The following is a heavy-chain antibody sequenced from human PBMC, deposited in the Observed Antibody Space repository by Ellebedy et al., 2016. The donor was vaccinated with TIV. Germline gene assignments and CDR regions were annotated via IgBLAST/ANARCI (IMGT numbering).Heavy chain of an antibody. CDR2: ISGSGDTT. D-gene: IGHD6-19*01. CDR3: TKRGVGWATFDI. V-gene: IGHV3-23*01. Sequence: PGGSLRLSCVASGFTFSSYAMNWVRQAPGKGLEWVSAISGSGDTTYYADSVKGRFTISRDNSQDTVHLQMNSLRAEDTAVYYCTKRGVGWATFDIWGPGTMVTVSS. J-gene: IGHJ3*02. CDR1: GFTFSSYA.